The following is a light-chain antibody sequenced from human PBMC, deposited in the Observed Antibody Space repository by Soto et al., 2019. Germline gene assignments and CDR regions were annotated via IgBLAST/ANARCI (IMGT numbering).Light chain of an antibody. CDR2: DVS. Sequence: QSALTQPRSVSGSPGQSVTISCTGTSSDVGGYNYVSWYQQHPGKAPKLMIYDVSKRPSGVPDRFSGSKSGNTASLTISGLQAEDEADYYCCSYAGSYTLVFGGGTKLRP. CDR3: CSYAGSYTLV. V-gene: IGLV2-11*01. J-gene: IGLJ3*02. CDR1: SSDVGGYNY.